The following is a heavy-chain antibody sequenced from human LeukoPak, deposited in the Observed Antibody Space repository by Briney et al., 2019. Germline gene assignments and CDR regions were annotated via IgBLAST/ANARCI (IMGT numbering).Heavy chain of an antibody. J-gene: IGHJ3*02. CDR1: GYTFTSYY. CDR3: ARDLIDYGDSHDAFDI. D-gene: IGHD4-17*01. Sequence: ASVKVSCKASGYTFTSYYMHWVRQAPGQGLEWMGIINPSGGSTSYAQKFQGRVTMTRDTSTSTVYMGLSSLRSEDTAVYYCARDLIDYGDSHDAFDIWGQGTMVTVSS. CDR2: INPSGGST. V-gene: IGHV1-46*01.